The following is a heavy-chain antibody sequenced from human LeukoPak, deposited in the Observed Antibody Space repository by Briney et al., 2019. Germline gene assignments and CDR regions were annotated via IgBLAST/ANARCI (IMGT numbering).Heavy chain of an antibody. CDR3: ARDEGIVVY. D-gene: IGHD1-26*01. J-gene: IGHJ4*02. Sequence: PGGSLRLSCAASGFTFSSYSMNWVRQAPGKGLEWDSYISSSGSTIYYADSVKGRFTISRDNAKNSLYLQMNSLRAEDTAVYYCARDEGIVVYWGQGTLVTVSS. CDR1: GFTFSSYS. CDR2: ISSSGSTI. V-gene: IGHV3-48*04.